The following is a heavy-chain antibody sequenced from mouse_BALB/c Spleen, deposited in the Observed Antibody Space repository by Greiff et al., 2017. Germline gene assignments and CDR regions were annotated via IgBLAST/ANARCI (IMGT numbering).Heavy chain of an antibody. J-gene: IGHJ4*01. Sequence: EVKLLESGGGLVQPGGSLKLSCAASGFTFSSFGMHWVRQAPEKGLEWVAYISSGSSTIYYADTVKGRFTISRDNPKNTLFLQMTSLRSEDTAMYYCARGTTAPYYYAMDYWGQGTSVTVSS. D-gene: IGHD1-2*01. CDR2: ISSGSSTI. V-gene: IGHV5-17*02. CDR1: GFTFSSFG. CDR3: ARGTTAPYYYAMDY.